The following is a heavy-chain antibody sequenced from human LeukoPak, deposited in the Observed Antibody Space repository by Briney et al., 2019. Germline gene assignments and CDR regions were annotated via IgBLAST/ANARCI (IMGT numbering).Heavy chain of an antibody. J-gene: IGHJ6*02. CDR2: IIPIFGTA. CDR1: GGTFSSYA. CDR3: ARGDIVVVPAAMLNYYYYGMDV. Sequence: SVNVSCKASGGTFSSYAISWVRQAPGQGLEWMGGIIPIFGTANYAQEFQGRVTITADESTSTAYMELSSLRSEDTAVYYCARGDIVVVPAAMLNYYYYGMDVWGQGTTVTVSS. V-gene: IGHV1-69*13. D-gene: IGHD2-2*01.